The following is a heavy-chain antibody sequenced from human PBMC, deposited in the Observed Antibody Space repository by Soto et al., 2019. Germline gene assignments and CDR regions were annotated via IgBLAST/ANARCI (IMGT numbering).Heavy chain of an antibody. CDR2: IDGAGRST. V-gene: IGHV3-74*01. D-gene: IGHD6-6*01. J-gene: IGHJ4*02. CDR3: ARVGSTSWY. CDR1: GFTFSSYW. Sequence: EVQLVESGGGLVQPGGSLRLSCAASGFTFSSYWMHWARQPPGKGLVWVSRIDGAGRSTNYADSVKGRFTISRDNAKNTLYLQMNSLRAEDTAVYYCARVGSTSWYWGQGTLVTVSS.